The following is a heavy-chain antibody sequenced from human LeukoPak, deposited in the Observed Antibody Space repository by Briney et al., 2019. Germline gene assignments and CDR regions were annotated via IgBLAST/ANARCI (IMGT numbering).Heavy chain of an antibody. CDR1: GFTFSSYA. CDR2: ISGSGGST. J-gene: IGHJ4*02. Sequence: GGSLRLSCAASGFTFSSYAMSWVRQAPGKGLEWVSAISGSGGSTYYADSVKGRFTISRDNSKNTLYLQMNSLRAEDTAVYYCARRSSGWYYFDYWGQGTLVTVSS. CDR3: ARRSSGWYYFDY. V-gene: IGHV3-23*01. D-gene: IGHD6-19*01.